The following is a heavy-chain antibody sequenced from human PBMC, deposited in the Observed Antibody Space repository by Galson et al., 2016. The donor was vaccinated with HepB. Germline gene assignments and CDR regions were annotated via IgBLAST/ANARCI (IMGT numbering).Heavy chain of an antibody. CDR2: AYNNGGT. Sequence: SETLSLTCNVSDDSISRSSYYWGWIRQPPGKGLEWIASAYNNGGTYHNPSLKSRVTMSVDRSKNKCSLNMRSMTAADTAIYVFVRIVAEEFFDHWGQGILVTVSA. V-gene: IGHV4-39*07. J-gene: IGHJ4*02. CDR1: DDSISRSSYY. D-gene: IGHD2-15*01. CDR3: VRIVAEEFFDH.